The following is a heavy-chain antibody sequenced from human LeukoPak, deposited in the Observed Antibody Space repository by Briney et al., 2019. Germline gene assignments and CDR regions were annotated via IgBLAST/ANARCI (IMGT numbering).Heavy chain of an antibody. CDR3: ARVRYNYGESDY. D-gene: IGHD5-18*01. J-gene: IGHJ4*02. CDR1: GYSISSGYY. CDR2: IYHNGNT. V-gene: IGHV4-38-2*01. Sequence: PSETLSLTCAVSGYSISSGYYWGWIRQPPGKGLEWIGTIYHNGNTYYNPSLKSRVTISVDTSKNQFSLKLSSVTAADTAVYYCARVRYNYGESDYWGQGTLVTVSS.